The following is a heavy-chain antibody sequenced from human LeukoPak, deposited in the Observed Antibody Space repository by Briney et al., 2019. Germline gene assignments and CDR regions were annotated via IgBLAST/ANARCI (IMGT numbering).Heavy chain of an antibody. CDR2: ISSSGSTI. V-gene: IGHV3-48*03. J-gene: IGHJ4*02. D-gene: IGHD5-24*01. Sequence: GGSLRLSCAASGFTFSSYEMNWVRQAPGKGLEWVSYISSSGSTICYADSVKGRFTISRDNAKNSLYLQMNSLRAEDTAVYYCARGGRRDGYDPFDYWGQGTLVTVSS. CDR1: GFTFSSYE. CDR3: ARGGRRDGYDPFDY.